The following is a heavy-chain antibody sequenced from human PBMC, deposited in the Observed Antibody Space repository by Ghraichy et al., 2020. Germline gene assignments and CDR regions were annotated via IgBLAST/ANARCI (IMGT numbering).Heavy chain of an antibody. CDR1: GFTFSSYS. D-gene: IGHD3-3*01. CDR3: AREATLGVVSYYYYMDV. J-gene: IGHJ6*03. Sequence: GESLNISCAASGFTFSSYSMNWVRQAPGKGLEWVSYISSSSSTIYYADSVKGRFTISRDNAKNSLYLQMNSLRAEDTAVYYCAREATLGVVSYYYYMDVWGKGTTVTVSS. V-gene: IGHV3-48*01. CDR2: ISSSSSTI.